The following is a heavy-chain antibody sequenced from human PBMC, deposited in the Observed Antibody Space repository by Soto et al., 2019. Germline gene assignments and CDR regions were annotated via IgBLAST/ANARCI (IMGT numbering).Heavy chain of an antibody. CDR1: GYTFTSYD. D-gene: IGHD1-7*01. J-gene: IGHJ3*02. CDR2: MNPNNGNT. CDR3: ARARYNWNYGAFDI. Sequence: ASVKVSCKASGYTFTSYDINWVRQATGQGLEWMGWMNPNNGNTDYAQKLQGRVTMTTDTSTSTAYMELRSLRSDDTAVYYCARARYNWNYGAFDIWGQGTMVTVSS. V-gene: IGHV1-18*01.